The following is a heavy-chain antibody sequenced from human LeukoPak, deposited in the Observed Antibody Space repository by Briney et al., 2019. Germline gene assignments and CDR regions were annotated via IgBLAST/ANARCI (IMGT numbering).Heavy chain of an antibody. CDR3: AKGTHSSSWHWFDP. CDR2: IDSSGDVI. Sequence: GGSLRLSCAASGFTFSSYAMSWVRQAPGKGLEWLSYIDSSGDVIYYADSVKGRFTISRDNAKNSVFLQMNSLRAEDTAVYYCAKGTHSSSWHWFDPWGQGTLVTVSS. J-gene: IGHJ5*02. V-gene: IGHV3-48*03. D-gene: IGHD6-13*01. CDR1: GFTFSSYA.